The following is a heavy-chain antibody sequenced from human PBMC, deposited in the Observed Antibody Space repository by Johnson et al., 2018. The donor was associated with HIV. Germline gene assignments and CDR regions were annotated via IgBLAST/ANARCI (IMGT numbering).Heavy chain of an antibody. CDR3: AREGSSGYYDAFDI. Sequence: QVQLVESGGGLMQPGGSLRLSCAASGFIVSSNCMTWVRQAPGKGLAWVAFIRYDGSNKYYADSVKGRFTISRDNSKNTLYLQMNSLRAEDTAVYYCAREGSSGYYDAFDIWGQGTMVTVSS. CDR2: IRYDGSNK. D-gene: IGHD3-22*01. J-gene: IGHJ3*02. V-gene: IGHV3-30*02. CDR1: GFIVSSNC.